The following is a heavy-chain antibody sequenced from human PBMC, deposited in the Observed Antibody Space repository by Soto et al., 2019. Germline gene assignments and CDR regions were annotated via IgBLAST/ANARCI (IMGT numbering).Heavy chain of an antibody. CDR1: GFTFRNNV. CDR3: AKNGLDNSPSAIDS. V-gene: IGHV3-23*01. CDR2: ITGSGRDT. Sequence: GGSLRLSCAASGFTFRNNVLSWVRQSPGKGLDWVSGITGSGRDTYYADSVKGRFTISRDNSKNMVFLQMNSLRAEDTALYYCAKNGLDNSPSAIDSWGPGTLVTVSS. D-gene: IGHD2-8*01. J-gene: IGHJ4*02.